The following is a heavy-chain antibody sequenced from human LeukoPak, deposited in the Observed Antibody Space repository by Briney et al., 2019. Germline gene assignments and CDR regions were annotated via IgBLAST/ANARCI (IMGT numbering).Heavy chain of an antibody. CDR2: IRSTARTI. CDR1: GFTFSSYE. Sequence: QPGGSLILSCAASGFTFSSYEMNWVRQAPGKGLEWFSYIRSTARTIYYADSVKRRFTISRDNAKNSLYLQMNSLRAEDTAVYYCAREGEQLAFFDYWGQGTLVTVSS. V-gene: IGHV3-48*03. CDR3: AREGEQLAFFDY. J-gene: IGHJ4*02. D-gene: IGHD6-13*01.